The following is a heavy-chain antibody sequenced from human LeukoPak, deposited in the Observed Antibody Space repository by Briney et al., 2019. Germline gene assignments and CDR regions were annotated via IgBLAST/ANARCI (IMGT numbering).Heavy chain of an antibody. D-gene: IGHD3-16*01. V-gene: IGHV1-2*02. J-gene: IGHJ4*02. CDR3: ARTLYIASAPGGFDY. CDR1: GYTFTGYY. Sequence: ASVKVSCKASGYTFTGYYMHWVRQAPGQGLEWMGWINPNSGGTNYAQKFQGRVTMTRDTSISTAYMEVNALRSDDTAVYYCARTLYIASAPGGFDYWGQGTLVTVSS. CDR2: INPNSGGT.